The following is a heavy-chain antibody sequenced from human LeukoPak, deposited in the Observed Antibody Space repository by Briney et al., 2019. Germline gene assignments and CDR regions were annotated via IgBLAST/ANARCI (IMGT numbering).Heavy chain of an antibody. CDR1: GFNFSSYD. CDR3: AKDLVGATKGGDAFDI. V-gene: IGHV3-23*01. Sequence: PGGSLRLSCAASGFNFSSYDMSWVRQAPGKGLEWVSAISGSGGSTYYADSVKGRFTISRDNSKNTLYLQMNSLRAEDTAVYYCAKDLVGATKGGDAFDIWGQGTMVTVSS. D-gene: IGHD1-26*01. J-gene: IGHJ3*02. CDR2: ISGSGGST.